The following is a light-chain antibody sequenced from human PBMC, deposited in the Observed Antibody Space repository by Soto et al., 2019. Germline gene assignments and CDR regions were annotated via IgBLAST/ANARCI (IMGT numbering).Light chain of an antibody. CDR2: DAS. CDR1: QSISSW. J-gene: IGKJ1*01. CDR3: QQYNTYWT. Sequence: DIQMTQSPSTLSASVGARVTITCRASQSISSWLAWYKQKPGKAPNILIFDASSLQTGVPSRFSGSGSGTDFTLSIRSLKPDDFATYFCQQYNTYWTFGQGTKLDIK. V-gene: IGKV1-5*01.